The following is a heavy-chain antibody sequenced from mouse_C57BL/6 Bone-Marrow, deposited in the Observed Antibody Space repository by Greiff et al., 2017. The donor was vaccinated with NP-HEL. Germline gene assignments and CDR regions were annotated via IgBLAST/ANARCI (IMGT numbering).Heavy chain of an antibody. CDR2: IDPETGGT. D-gene: IGHD2-2*01. CDR3: TTVWLRKAY. V-gene: IGHV1-15*01. Sequence: VHLVESGAELVRPGASVTLSCKASGYTFTDYEMHWVKQTPVHGLEWIGAIDPETGGTAYNQKFKGKAILTADKSSSTAYMELRSLTSEDSAVYYCTTVWLRKAYWGQGTLVTVSA. CDR1: GYTFTDYE. J-gene: IGHJ3*01.